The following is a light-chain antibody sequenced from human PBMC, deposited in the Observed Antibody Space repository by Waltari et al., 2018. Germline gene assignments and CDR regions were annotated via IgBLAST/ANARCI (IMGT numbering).Light chain of an antibody. CDR3: QHYVRLPAT. Sequence: IVLTQSPGTLSLSPGERATLSCRASQSVSRSLAWYQQKPGRAPKHLISGASTRATGIPDRFTGSGSGTDFSLTISSLEPEDFAIYFCQHYVRLPATFGQGTKVEIK. V-gene: IGKV3-20*01. CDR2: GAS. J-gene: IGKJ1*01. CDR1: QSVSRS.